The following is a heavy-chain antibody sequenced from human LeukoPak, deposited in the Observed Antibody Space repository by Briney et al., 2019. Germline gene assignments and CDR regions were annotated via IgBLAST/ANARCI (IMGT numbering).Heavy chain of an antibody. CDR3: ARDELELRGFDY. V-gene: IGHV3-33*08. J-gene: IGHJ4*02. CDR2: IWYDGSNK. Sequence: GGSLRLSCEVSGFTFSSYWMNWVRQAPGKGLEWVAVIWYDGSNKYYADSVKGRFTISRDNSKNTLYLQMNSLRAEDTAVYYCARDELELRGFDYWGQGTLVTVSS. CDR1: GFTFSSYW. D-gene: IGHD1-7*01.